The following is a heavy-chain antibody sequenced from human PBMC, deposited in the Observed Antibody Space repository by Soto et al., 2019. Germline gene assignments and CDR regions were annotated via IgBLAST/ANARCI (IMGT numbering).Heavy chain of an antibody. CDR3: ARWGTTGGLDV. Sequence: QVQLVESGGGVVQPGTSLRLSCVGSGFTFRSYVIHWVRQAPGKGLEWVALTSYDGSNNFYGDYVKGRFTISRDNSRKTVELKRDSLSLEDTALYYCARWGTTGGLDVWGQGTLVSVSS. CDR1: GFTFRSYV. CDR2: TSYDGSNN. D-gene: IGHD3-16*01. V-gene: IGHV3-33*05. J-gene: IGHJ4*02.